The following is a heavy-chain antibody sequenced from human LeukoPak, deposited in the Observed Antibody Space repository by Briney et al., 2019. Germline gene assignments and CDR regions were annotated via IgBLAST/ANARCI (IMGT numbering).Heavy chain of an antibody. Sequence: SETLSLTCTVSGGSISSGSYYCGWVRQPAGNGLGWIVRIYSSGSTNYNPSLKSRVTISVATSLATSKNQFSLKLSSVTAADTAVYYCAGNSNSVTLDAFDIWGQGTMVTVSS. CDR2: IYSSGST. D-gene: IGHD4-23*01. V-gene: IGHV4-61*02. CDR1: GGSISSGSYY. CDR3: AGNSNSVTLDAFDI. J-gene: IGHJ3*02.